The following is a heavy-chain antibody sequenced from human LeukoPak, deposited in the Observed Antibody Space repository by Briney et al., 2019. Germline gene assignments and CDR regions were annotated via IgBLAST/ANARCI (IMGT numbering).Heavy chain of an antibody. J-gene: IGHJ3*02. CDR1: IFTENINY. CDR2: IYSGGST. D-gene: IGHD5-24*01. V-gene: IGHV3-53*05. Sequence: PGGSLRLSCAASIFTENINYMRGVRQAPGKGLEWVSVIYSGGSTYYADSVKGRFTISREISKNTLYYQINSLRADDTAVYYCARDREGYSIPMRHGDFDIWGPGTMVTVSS. CDR3: ARDREGYSIPMRHGDFDI.